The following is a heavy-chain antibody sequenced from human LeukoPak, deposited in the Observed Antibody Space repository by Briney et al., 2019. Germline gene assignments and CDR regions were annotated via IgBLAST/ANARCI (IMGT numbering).Heavy chain of an antibody. D-gene: IGHD6-13*01. Sequence: PGGSLRLSCAASGFTFRSYDMHWVRQAPGKGLEWVSGIRTAGEIYYPGSVKGRFTISRENAKNSLYLQMNSLRAGDTAVYYCARATYSSTWYSRYFDLWGRGTLVTVSS. J-gene: IGHJ2*01. V-gene: IGHV3-13*01. CDR2: IRTAGEI. CDR1: GFTFRSYD. CDR3: ARATYSSTWYSRYFDL.